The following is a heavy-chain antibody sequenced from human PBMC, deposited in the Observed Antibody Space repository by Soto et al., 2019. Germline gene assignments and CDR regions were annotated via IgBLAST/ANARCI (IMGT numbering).Heavy chain of an antibody. Sequence: QVQLVQSGAEVKKPGSSGKVSCKASGGTFSSYAISWVRQAPGQVLEWRGGIIPIPGTANYAQKFQGRVTITADESTSTAYMELSSLRSEDTAVYYCARAQGSSTSLEIYYYYYYGMDVWGQGTTVTVSS. CDR2: IIPIPGTA. D-gene: IGHD2-2*01. CDR3: ARAQGSSTSLEIYYYYYYGMDV. CDR1: GGTFSSYA. J-gene: IGHJ6*02. V-gene: IGHV1-69*01.